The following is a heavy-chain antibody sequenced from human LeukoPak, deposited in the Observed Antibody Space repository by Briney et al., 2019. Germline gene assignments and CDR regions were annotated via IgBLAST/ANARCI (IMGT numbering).Heavy chain of an antibody. CDR2: IRSEPYGGTA. D-gene: IGHD3-10*02. Sequence: PGRSLRLSCTTSGFTFGDYAINWVRQAPAKGLEWVAFIRSEPYGGTADYAASVKGRFTISRDVSRSIAYLQMNSLKTEDSAVYYCTRDGLVEGTVPGHFDNWGQGTLVTVSS. CDR1: GFTFGDYA. CDR3: TRDGLVEGTVPGHFDN. J-gene: IGHJ4*02. V-gene: IGHV3-49*04.